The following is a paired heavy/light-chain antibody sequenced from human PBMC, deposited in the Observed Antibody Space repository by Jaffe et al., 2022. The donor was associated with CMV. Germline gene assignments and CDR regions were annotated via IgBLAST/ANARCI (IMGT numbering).Light chain of an antibody. CDR2: AAS. V-gene: IGKV1-39*01. CDR3: QQSYSTPRT. Sequence: DIQMTQSPSSLSASVGDRVTITCRASQSIGSYLNWYQQKPGKAPKLLIYAASSLQSGVPSRFSGSGSGTNFTLTISSLQPEDFATYYCQQSYSTPRTFGQGTKVEFK. CDR1: QSIGSY. J-gene: IGKJ1*01.
Heavy chain of an antibody. CDR2: ISSSGTTI. J-gene: IGHJ5*02. CDR1: GFIFSSYE. D-gene: IGHD5-18*01. V-gene: IGHV3-48*03. CDR3: ARELLGSTYGYVRWFDP. Sequence: EVQLVESGGGLVQTGGSLRLSCVASGFIFSSYEMNWVRQAPGKGLEWVSYISSSGTTIYYADSVKGRFTIFRDNAKNSLYLQMNSLRAEDTAVYYCARELLGSTYGYVRWFDPWGQGTLVTVSS.